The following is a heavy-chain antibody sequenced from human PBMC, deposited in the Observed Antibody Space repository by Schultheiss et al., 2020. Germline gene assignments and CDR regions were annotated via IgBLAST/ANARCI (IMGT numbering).Heavy chain of an antibody. D-gene: IGHD3-10*01. J-gene: IGHJ1*01. CDR2: ISGSGGST. CDR3: ARGRGVSGSWYFQH. V-gene: IGHV3-23*01. Sequence: GGSLRLSCAASGFTFSSYAMSWVRQAPGKGLEWVSAISGSGGSTYYADSVKGRFTISRDNSKNTLYLQMNSLRAEATAVYYCARGRGVSGSWYFQHWGQGTLVTVSS. CDR1: GFTFSSYA.